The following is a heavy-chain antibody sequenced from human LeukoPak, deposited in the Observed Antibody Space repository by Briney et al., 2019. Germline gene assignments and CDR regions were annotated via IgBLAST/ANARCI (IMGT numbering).Heavy chain of an antibody. V-gene: IGHV4-59*01. CDR2: IYYSGST. Sequence: PSETLSLTCTVSGGSISSYYWSWIRQPPGKGLDWIGYIYYSGSTNYNPSLKSRVTISVDTSKNQFSLKLSSVTAADTAVYYCARATPDNIVVVPAAIQPRRYFDLWGRGTLVTVSS. CDR1: GGSISSYY. D-gene: IGHD2-2*02. CDR3: ARATPDNIVVVPAAIQPRRYFDL. J-gene: IGHJ2*01.